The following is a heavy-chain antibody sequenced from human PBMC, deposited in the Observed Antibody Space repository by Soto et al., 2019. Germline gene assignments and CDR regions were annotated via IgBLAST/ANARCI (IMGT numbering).Heavy chain of an antibody. J-gene: IGHJ2*01. D-gene: IGHD1-1*01. Sequence: VQLVESGGGVVQPGRSLRLSCAASGFTFSSYGMHWVRQAPGKGLEWVAVISYDGSNKYYADSVKGRFTISRDNSKNTLYLQMNSLRAEDPAVYYCAKAARMARQGTTRSFDLWGRGTLVTVSS. CDR1: GFTFSSYG. CDR3: AKAARMARQGTTRSFDL. V-gene: IGHV3-30*18. CDR2: ISYDGSNK.